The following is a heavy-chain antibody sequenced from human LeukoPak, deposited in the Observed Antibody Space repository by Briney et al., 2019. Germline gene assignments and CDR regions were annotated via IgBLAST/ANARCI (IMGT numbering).Heavy chain of an antibody. D-gene: IGHD6-13*01. CDR1: GFTFSDYY. Sequence: PGGSLRLSCAASGFTFSDYYMSWMCEAPGEGVEWVSYICSSGGIIYYADSVKRRFTISRDNAKNSLYLQMNSLRAEDTAVYYCARGSSSCSWDYWGQGTLVTVSS. J-gene: IGHJ4*02. CDR2: ICSSGGII. CDR3: ARGSSSCSWDY. V-gene: IGHV3-11*01.